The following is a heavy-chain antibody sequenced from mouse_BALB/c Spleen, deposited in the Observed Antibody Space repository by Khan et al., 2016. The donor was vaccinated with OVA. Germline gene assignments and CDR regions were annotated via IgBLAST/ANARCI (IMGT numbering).Heavy chain of an antibody. Sequence: VQLQESGPELKKPGETVKISCKASGYTFTNYGMNWVKQAPGKGLKWMGWINTYTGEPTYADDFKGRFAFSLEPSASTAYLQINNLKNEDTATYFGARPPYFSYVMGDWGQGTSGTGSS. V-gene: IGHV9-3-1*01. CDR2: INTYTGEP. CDR1: GYTFTNYG. CDR3: ARPPYFSYVMGD. J-gene: IGHJ4*01. D-gene: IGHD2-10*01.